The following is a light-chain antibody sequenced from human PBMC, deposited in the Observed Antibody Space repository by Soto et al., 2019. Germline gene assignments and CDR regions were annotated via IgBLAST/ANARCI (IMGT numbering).Light chain of an antibody. CDR1: SSNIGNNY. CDR2: DNN. J-gene: IGLJ1*01. V-gene: IGLV1-51*01. CDR3: GTWDSSLSAGV. Sequence: QSVLTQPPSVSAAPGQKVTISCSGSSSNIGNNYVSWYQQLPGTAPKLLIYDNNKRPSGIPDRFSGSMSGTSATLGITGLQTGDEADYYCGTWDSSLSAGVFGTGTKLTVL.